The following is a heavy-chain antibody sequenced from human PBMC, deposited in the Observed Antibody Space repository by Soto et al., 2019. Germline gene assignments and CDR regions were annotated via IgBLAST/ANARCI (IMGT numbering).Heavy chain of an antibody. CDR2: INPKFGDT. J-gene: IGHJ6*02. V-gene: IGHV1-2*02. CDR1: GYTFTSYY. Sequence: QVQLVQSGAEMKEPGDSVRVSCEASGYTFTSYYIHWVRQAPGQGLEWMGWINPKFGDTNYAQDFPGRVSMTRDMSISTVYMELSRRTSDDTAIYYCARNIDYYYGPGSGNGHGFWGQGTTVTVFS. CDR3: ARNIDYYYGPGSGNGHGF. D-gene: IGHD3-10*01.